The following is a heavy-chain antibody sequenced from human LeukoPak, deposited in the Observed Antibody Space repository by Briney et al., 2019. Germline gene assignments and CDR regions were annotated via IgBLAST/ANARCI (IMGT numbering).Heavy chain of an antibody. CDR2: IREDGSEK. CDR1: GFTFGRHW. Sequence: GGSLRLSCRAFGFTFGRHWMSWVRQAPGKGPEWVANIREDGSEKFYANSVKGRFTISRDNAKNSLYLQVNSLTVDDTAVYYCARDLWLGQRGLFYFEYWGQGAPVTVAS. CDR3: ARDLWLGQRGLFYFEY. J-gene: IGHJ4*02. V-gene: IGHV3-7*01. D-gene: IGHD3-22*01.